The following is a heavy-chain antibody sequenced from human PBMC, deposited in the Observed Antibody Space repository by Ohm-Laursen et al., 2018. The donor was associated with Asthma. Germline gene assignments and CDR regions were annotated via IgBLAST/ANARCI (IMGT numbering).Heavy chain of an antibody. D-gene: IGHD3-10*01. CDR3: AVSIYAYGEGAY. Sequence: SLRLSCTASGFTFSNHWMTWVRQAPGRGLEWVANINQDGSIWGYVDSVKGRFAISRDNAHNSLYLQMNSLRAEDTAFYYCAVSIYAYGEGAYWGQGTPVTVSS. J-gene: IGHJ4*02. CDR1: GFTFSNHW. V-gene: IGHV3-7*05. CDR2: INQDGSIW.